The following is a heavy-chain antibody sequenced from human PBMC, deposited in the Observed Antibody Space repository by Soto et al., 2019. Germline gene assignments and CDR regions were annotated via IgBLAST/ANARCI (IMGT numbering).Heavy chain of an antibody. V-gene: IGHV3-23*01. D-gene: IGHD3-22*01. Sequence: EVQLLESGGGLVQPGGSLRLSCAASGVTFSTYAMNWVRQAPGKGLEWVSTISNTGGGTFYAGSVKGRFTISRDNSKNTFYLQMHSLRADDSAIYFCAVGRHKTSGSNTWFDPWGRGTQVTVSS. CDR3: AVGRHKTSGSNTWFDP. CDR1: GVTFSTYA. J-gene: IGHJ5*02. CDR2: ISNTGGGT.